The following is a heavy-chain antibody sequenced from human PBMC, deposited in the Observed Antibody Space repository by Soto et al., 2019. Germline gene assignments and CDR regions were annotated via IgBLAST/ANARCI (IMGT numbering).Heavy chain of an antibody. Sequence: QVQLQESGPGLLKPSQTLSLTCSVSGGSISSRGYYWCWIRQHPGKGLEWIGYIYYSGSTYYNPSLKSRVTISVDTSKNQFSLKLSSVTAADTAGYYCARAYSGYDKSFNHFDYWGQGTLVTVSS. J-gene: IGHJ4*02. D-gene: IGHD5-12*01. V-gene: IGHV4-31*03. CDR1: GGSISSRGYY. CDR2: IYYSGST. CDR3: ARAYSGYDKSFNHFDY.